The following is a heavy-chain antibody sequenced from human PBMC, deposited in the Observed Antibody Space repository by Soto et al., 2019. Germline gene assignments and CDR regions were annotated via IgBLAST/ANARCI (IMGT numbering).Heavy chain of an antibody. CDR1: GGSFSGYY. J-gene: IGHJ6*02. D-gene: IGHD3-10*01. CDR2: INHSGST. Sequence: PSETLSLTCAVYGGSFSGYYWSWIRQPPGKGLEWIGEINHSGSTNHNPSPKSRVTISVDTSKNQFSLKLSSVTAADTAVYYCARVLLWFGEGGMDVWGQGTTVTVSS. CDR3: ARVLLWFGEGGMDV. V-gene: IGHV4-34*01.